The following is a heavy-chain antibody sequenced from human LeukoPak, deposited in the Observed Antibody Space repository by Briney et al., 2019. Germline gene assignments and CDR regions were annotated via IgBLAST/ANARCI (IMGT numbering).Heavy chain of an antibody. CDR3: TTDLASSDYSSSSRSYYGMDV. CDR2: IKSKTNGGTT. J-gene: IGHJ6*02. V-gene: IGHV3-15*07. Sequence: PGGSLRLSCAASGFTFSYAWMNRVRQAPGKGLEWVGRIKSKTNGGTTDYAAPVKGRFTISRDDSKNTLYLQMNSLKTEDTAVYYCTTDLASSDYSSSSRSYYGMDVWGQGTTATVSS. D-gene: IGHD6-6*01. CDR1: GFTFSYAW.